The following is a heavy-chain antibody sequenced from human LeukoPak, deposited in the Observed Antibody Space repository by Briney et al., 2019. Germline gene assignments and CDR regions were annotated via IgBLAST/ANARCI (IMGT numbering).Heavy chain of an antibody. Sequence: PGGSLRLSCAASGFTFSSYAMSWVRQAPGKGLEWVSAISGSGGSTYYADSVKGRFTISRDNSKNTLYLQMNSLRAEDTAVYYCPEIPLWLPRLIAIPYGGGCVWGQGTLVTVSS. CDR1: GFTFSSYA. CDR3: PEIPLWLPRLIAIPYGGGCV. J-gene: IGHJ4*02. V-gene: IGHV3-23*01. CDR2: ISGSGGST. D-gene: IGHD2-21*01.